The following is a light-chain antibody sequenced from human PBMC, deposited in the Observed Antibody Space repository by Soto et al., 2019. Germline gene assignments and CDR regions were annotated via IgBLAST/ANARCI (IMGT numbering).Light chain of an antibody. CDR1: QGISNY. CDR3: QKYNNAPWT. V-gene: IGKV1-27*01. Sequence: DIQMTQSPSSLSASVGDRVTITCRASQGISNYLAWYQQKPGKVPKLLIYAASTLQSGVPSRFSGSGSGTDFTLPISCLQPEDVAEYCCQKYNNAPWTSGQGTKVEIK. CDR2: AAS. J-gene: IGKJ1*01.